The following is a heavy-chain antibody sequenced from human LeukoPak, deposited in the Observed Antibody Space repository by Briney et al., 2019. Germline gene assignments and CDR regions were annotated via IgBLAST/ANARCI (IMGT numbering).Heavy chain of an antibody. CDR3: AGTTYYDFWSDPPPFDY. Sequence: PSETLSLTCTVSGGSISSGSYYWSWIRQSAGKGLEWIGRIYTSGSTNYNPSLKSRVTISVDTSKNQFSLKLSSVTAADTAVYYCAGTTYYDFWSDPPPFDYWGQGTLVTVSS. V-gene: IGHV4-61*02. CDR1: GGSISSGSYY. J-gene: IGHJ4*02. CDR2: IYTSGST. D-gene: IGHD3-3*01.